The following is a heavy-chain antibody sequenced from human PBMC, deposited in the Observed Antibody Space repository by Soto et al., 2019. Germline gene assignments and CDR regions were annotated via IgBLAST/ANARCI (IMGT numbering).Heavy chain of an antibody. CDR3: ARESVGSYYYFWNGSYTYVDYFDY. CDR1: GFTFSSYW. J-gene: IGHJ4*02. Sequence: PGGSLRLSCAASGFTFSSYWMSWVRQAPGKGLEWVANIKQDGSEKYYVDSVKGRFTISRDNAKNSLYLQMNSLRAEDTAVYYCARESVGSYYYFWNGSYTYVDYFDYWGQGTLVTSP. V-gene: IGHV3-7*01. CDR2: IKQDGSEK. D-gene: IGHD3-3*01.